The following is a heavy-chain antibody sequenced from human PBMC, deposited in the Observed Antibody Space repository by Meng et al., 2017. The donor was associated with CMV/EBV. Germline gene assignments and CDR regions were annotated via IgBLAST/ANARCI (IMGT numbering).Heavy chain of an antibody. D-gene: IGHD4-17*01. CDR2: IYSGGTS. Sequence: GESLKISCVVSGLTVSSTYMSWVRQAPGKGLEWVSVIYSGGTSYHADSVKGRFTISRDNSKNTVFLQINSLRAEDTAVYYCATGLGEDGDYTGDFWGQGTLVTVSS. CDR1: GLTVSSTY. J-gene: IGHJ4*02. V-gene: IGHV3-53*01. CDR3: ATGLGEDGDYTGDF.